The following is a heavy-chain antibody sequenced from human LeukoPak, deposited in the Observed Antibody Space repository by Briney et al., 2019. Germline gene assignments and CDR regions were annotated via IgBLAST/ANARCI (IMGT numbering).Heavy chain of an antibody. CDR2: ISISGGNT. CDR1: GFTFSNCA. Sequence: PGGSLRLSCAASGFTFSNCAMSWVRQTPGKGLEWVSSISISGGNTYYAVSVKGRFTISRDNSKNTLYLQMNSLRAEDTAVYYCALVGELPVGYWGQGTLVTVSS. V-gene: IGHV3-23*01. J-gene: IGHJ4*02. D-gene: IGHD3-16*01. CDR3: ALVGELPVGY.